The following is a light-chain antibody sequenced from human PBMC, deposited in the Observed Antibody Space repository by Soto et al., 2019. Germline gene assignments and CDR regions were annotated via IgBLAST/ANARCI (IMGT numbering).Light chain of an antibody. V-gene: IGKV3D-11*01. J-gene: IGKJ5*01. CDR3: QQRRNWPIT. Sequence: EIVITQSPATLSVSPGEGATLSCRASQGIGSTLAWYQQKPGQTPRLLIYGASTRATGVPARFSGSGSGTGFTLTISSVEPEDFGIYYCQQRRNWPITFGQGTRLEIK. CDR2: GAS. CDR1: QGIGST.